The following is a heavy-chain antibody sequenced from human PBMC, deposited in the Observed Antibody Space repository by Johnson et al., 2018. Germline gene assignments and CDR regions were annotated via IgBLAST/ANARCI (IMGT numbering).Heavy chain of an antibody. CDR1: GFTFSGYW. CDR3: ARGFDTNAFDI. CDR2: ISGDGSTT. Sequence: EVQLLETGGGLVQPGGSLRLSCAASGFTFSGYWMHFVRQDPGKRLVWVSRISGDGSTTNYADSVKGRFTISRDNAKDTLFLQMNRLTAEDTALYYCARGFDTNAFDIWGQGTMVTVSS. D-gene: IGHD1-26*01. J-gene: IGHJ3*02. V-gene: IGHV3-74*01.